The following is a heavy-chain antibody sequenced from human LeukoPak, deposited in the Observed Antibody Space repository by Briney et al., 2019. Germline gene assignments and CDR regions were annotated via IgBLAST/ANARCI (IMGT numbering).Heavy chain of an antibody. CDR3: AREGYYDSSGPFDY. V-gene: IGHV3-53*01. Sequence: GESLRLSCAASGFTVSSNYMSWVRQAPGKGLEWVSVIYSGGSTYYADSVKGRFTISRDNSKNTLYLQMNSLRAEDTAVYYCAREGYYDSSGPFDYWGQGTLVTVSS. J-gene: IGHJ4*02. CDR2: IYSGGST. D-gene: IGHD3-22*01. CDR1: GFTVSSNY.